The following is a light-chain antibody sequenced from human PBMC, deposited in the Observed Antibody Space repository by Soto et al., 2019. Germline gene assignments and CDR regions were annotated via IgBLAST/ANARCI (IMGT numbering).Light chain of an antibody. CDR2: EGT. CDR1: NSDVESYNL. J-gene: IGLJ1*01. V-gene: IGLV2-23*03. Sequence: QSALTQPASVSGSPGQSITISCTGTNSDVESYNLVSWFRQHPGEAPKLIVYEGTKRPSGVSNRFSGSKSGNPASLTISGLQDEDEANYYCCSYAGTATVFGTGTKVTVL. CDR3: CSYAGTATV.